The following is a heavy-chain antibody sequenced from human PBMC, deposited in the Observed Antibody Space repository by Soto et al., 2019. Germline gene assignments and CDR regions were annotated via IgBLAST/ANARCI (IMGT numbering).Heavy chain of an antibody. Sequence: EVQLLQSGGALVQPGGSLRISCAASGFTFTSFTMNWVRQAPGKGLEWVSAISGSGYNTYDADSVRGRFTISRDNSKNMLYLQMNSLRGDDTAVYFCTKSIRTTLSVYDYWGQGALVTVSS. D-gene: IGHD4-17*01. J-gene: IGHJ4*02. CDR3: TKSIRTTLSVYDY. V-gene: IGHV3-23*01. CDR1: GFTFTSFT. CDR2: ISGSGYNT.